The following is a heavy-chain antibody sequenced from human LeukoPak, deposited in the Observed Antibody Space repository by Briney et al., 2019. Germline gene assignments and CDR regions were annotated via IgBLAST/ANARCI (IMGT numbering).Heavy chain of an antibody. J-gene: IGHJ5*02. V-gene: IGHV4-34*01. Sequence: SETLCLTCAVYGGSFSGYYWSWIRQPPGKGLEWIGEINHSGSTNYNPSLKSRVTISVDTSKNQFSLKLSSVTAADTAVYYCARGDIVVVPARKGWFDPWGQGTLVTVSS. CDR1: GGSFSGYY. D-gene: IGHD2-2*01. CDR3: ARGDIVVVPARKGWFDP. CDR2: INHSGST.